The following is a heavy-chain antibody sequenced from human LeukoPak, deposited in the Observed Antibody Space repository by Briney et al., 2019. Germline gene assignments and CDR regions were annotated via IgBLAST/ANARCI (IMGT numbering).Heavy chain of an antibody. D-gene: IGHD3-10*01. CDR3: ARSPRVRGVIMEYYYYYMDV. Sequence: PSETLSLTCAVYGGSFSGYYWSWIRQPPGKGLEWIGEINHSGSTNYNPSLKSRVTISVDTSKNQFSLKLSSVTAADTAVYYCARSPRVRGVIMEYYYYYMDVWGKGTTVTVSS. CDR2: INHSGST. J-gene: IGHJ6*03. V-gene: IGHV4-34*01. CDR1: GGSFSGYY.